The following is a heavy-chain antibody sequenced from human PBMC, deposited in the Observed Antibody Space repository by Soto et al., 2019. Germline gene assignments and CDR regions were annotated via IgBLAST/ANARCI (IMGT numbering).Heavy chain of an antibody. CDR3: ARARTTYYYDSSGYYHNSIFDY. D-gene: IGHD3-22*01. CDR2: IWYDGSNK. CDR1: GFTFSSYG. Sequence: QVQLVESGGGVVQPGRSLRLSCAASGFTFSSYGMHWVRQAPGKGPEWVAVIWYDGSNKYYADSVKGRFTISRDNSKNTLYLQMNSLRAEDTAVYYCARARTTYYYDSSGYYHNSIFDYWGQGTLVTVSS. V-gene: IGHV3-33*01. J-gene: IGHJ4*02.